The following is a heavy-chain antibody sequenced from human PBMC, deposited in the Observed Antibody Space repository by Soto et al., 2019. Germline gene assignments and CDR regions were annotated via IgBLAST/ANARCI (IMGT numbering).Heavy chain of an antibody. CDR2: INPSGGST. D-gene: IGHD3-22*01. J-gene: IGHJ4*02. CDR1: GYTFTSYY. V-gene: IGHV1-46*01. Sequence: ASVKVSCKASGYTFTSYYMHWVRQAPGQGLEWMGIINPSGGSTSYAQKFQGRVTMTRDTSTSTVYMELSRLRSEDTAVYYCARDVRPSYDSSGYCPLLDYWGQGTLVTVSS. CDR3: ARDVRPSYDSSGYCPLLDY.